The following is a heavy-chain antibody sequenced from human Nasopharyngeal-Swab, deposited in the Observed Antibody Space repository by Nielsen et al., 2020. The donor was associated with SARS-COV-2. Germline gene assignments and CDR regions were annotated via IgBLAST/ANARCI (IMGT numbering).Heavy chain of an antibody. Sequence: GGSLRLSCAASGFTFSSYGMHWVRQAPGKGLEWVAVISYDGGFKYCADSVKGRFTISRDNSKNTLYLQMDSLRPEDTAVYYCARTDSGNYAAYFDYWGQGTQVTVSS. CDR3: ARTDSGNYAAYFDY. V-gene: IGHV3-30*19. CDR1: GFTFSSYG. D-gene: IGHD1-26*01. CDR2: ISYDGGFK. J-gene: IGHJ4*02.